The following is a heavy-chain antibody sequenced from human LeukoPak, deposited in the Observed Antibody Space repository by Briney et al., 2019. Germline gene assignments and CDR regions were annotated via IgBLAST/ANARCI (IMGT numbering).Heavy chain of an antibody. D-gene: IGHD3-10*01. J-gene: IGHJ4*02. CDR3: AKDKSMVRELDY. Sequence: GGSLRLSCAGSGFSFSDYGMSWVRQPPGKGLEWVSGLSYRGDSTYYADSVKGRFTISRDNSKNTLFLQMNSLRAEDTAVYYCAKDKSMVRELDYWGQGTLVTVSS. CDR2: LSYRGDST. V-gene: IGHV3-23*01. CDR1: GFSFSDYG.